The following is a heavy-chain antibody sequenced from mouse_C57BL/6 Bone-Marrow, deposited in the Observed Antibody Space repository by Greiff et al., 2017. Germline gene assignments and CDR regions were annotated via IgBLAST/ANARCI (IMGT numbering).Heavy chain of an antibody. D-gene: IGHD2-5*01. J-gene: IGHJ3*01. V-gene: IGHV1-76*01. Sequence: QVQLQQSGAELVRPGASVKLSCKASGYTFTDYYINWVKQRPGQGLEWIARIYPGSGNTYYNEKFKGKATLTAEKSSSTAYMQLSSLTSEDSAVYFCDSNYGAYWGQGTLVTVSA. CDR2: IYPGSGNT. CDR1: GYTFTDYY. CDR3: DSNYGAY.